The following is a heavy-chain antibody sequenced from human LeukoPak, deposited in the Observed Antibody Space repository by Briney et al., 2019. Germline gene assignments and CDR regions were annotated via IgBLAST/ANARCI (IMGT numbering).Heavy chain of an antibody. Sequence: GGSLRLSCAASGFTFDTYNFDWVRQAPGKGLEWVASIRSYSSYIHYADSVKGRFTISRDDAKKSLDLQMNSLRAEDTAVYFCARYSEVYYYVDVWGAGTTVIVSS. J-gene: IGHJ6*03. CDR2: IRSYSSYI. V-gene: IGHV3-21*01. CDR3: ARYSEVYYYVDV. D-gene: IGHD2-21*01. CDR1: GFTFDTYN.